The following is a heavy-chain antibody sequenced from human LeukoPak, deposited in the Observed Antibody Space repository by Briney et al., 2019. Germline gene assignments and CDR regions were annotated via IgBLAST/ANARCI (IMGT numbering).Heavy chain of an antibody. Sequence: GGSLRLSCAASGFTFSIYWMHWARHAPGKGLVWVSHINRYGSSISYADSVKGRFTISRDNAKNTVYLQMNSLRVEDTAVYYCARDRQYDMDVWGQGTTVTVSS. V-gene: IGHV3-74*01. CDR1: GFTFSIYW. CDR3: ARDRQYDMDV. J-gene: IGHJ6*02. CDR2: INRYGSSI.